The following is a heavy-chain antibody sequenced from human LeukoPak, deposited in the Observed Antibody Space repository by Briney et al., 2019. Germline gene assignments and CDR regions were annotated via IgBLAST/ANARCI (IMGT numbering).Heavy chain of an antibody. CDR1: GGSISSSSYY. Sequence: SETLSLTCTVSGGSISSSSYYWGWIRQPPGKGLEWIGSIYYSGSTNYNPSLKSRVTISVDTSKNQFSLKLSSVTAADTAVYYCARQSGSYYYFDYWGQGTLVTVSS. D-gene: IGHD1-26*01. V-gene: IGHV4-39*07. J-gene: IGHJ4*02. CDR3: ARQSGSYYYFDY. CDR2: IYYSGST.